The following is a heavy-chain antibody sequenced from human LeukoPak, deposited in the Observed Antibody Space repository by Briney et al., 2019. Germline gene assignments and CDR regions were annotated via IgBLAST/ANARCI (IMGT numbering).Heavy chain of an antibody. Sequence: PSETLSLTCAVYGGSFSGYYWSWIRQPPGKGLEWIGEINHSGSTNYNPSLKSRVTISVDTSKNQFSLKLSSVTAADTAVYYCARAMRGPITMIVVAGRPVDYWGQGTLVTVSS. CDR3: ARAMRGPITMIVVAGRPVDY. V-gene: IGHV4-34*01. J-gene: IGHJ4*02. CDR2: INHSGST. CDR1: GGSFSGYY. D-gene: IGHD3-22*01.